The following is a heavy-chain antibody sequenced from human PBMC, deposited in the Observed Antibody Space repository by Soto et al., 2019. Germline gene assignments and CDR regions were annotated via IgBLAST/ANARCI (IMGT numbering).Heavy chain of an antibody. D-gene: IGHD7-27*01. CDR3: ARDPGAEDY. CDR1: GFTVSTKY. J-gene: IGHJ4*02. Sequence: EVQLVESGGGLVQPGGSLRLSCAASGFTVSTKYMSWVRQAPGKGLEWVSVIYSGGSTFYADSVRGRFTISRDNSKNTVNLQMNSLRAEDTAVYYCARDPGAEDYWGQGTLVTVSS. V-gene: IGHV3-66*01. CDR2: IYSGGST.